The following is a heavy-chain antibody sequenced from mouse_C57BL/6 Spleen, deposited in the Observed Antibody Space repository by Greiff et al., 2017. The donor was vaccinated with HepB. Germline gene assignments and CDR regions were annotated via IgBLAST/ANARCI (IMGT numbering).Heavy chain of an antibody. J-gene: IGHJ2*01. CDR1: GYAFTNYL. CDR3: ATGDSNYFYFDY. Sequence: VKLMESGAELVRPGTSVKVSCKASGYAFTNYLIEWVKQRPGQGLEWIGVINPGSGGTNYNEKFKGKATLTADKSSSTAYMQLSSLTSEDSAVYFCATGDSNYFYFDYWGQGTTLTVSS. V-gene: IGHV1-54*01. CDR2: INPGSGGT. D-gene: IGHD2-5*01.